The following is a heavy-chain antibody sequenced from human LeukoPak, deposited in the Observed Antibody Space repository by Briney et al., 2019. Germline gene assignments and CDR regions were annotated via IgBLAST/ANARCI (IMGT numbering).Heavy chain of an antibody. CDR2: INHSGST. J-gene: IGHJ5*02. D-gene: IGHD1-1*01. CDR3: ARDQGYNWNDVNWFDP. V-gene: IGHV4-34*01. Sequence: SETPSLTCAVYGGSFSGYYWSWIRQPPGKGLEWIGEINHSGSTNYNPSLKSRVTISVDTSKNQFSLKLSSVTAADTAVYYCARDQGYNWNDVNWFDPWGQGTLVTVSS. CDR1: GGSFSGYY.